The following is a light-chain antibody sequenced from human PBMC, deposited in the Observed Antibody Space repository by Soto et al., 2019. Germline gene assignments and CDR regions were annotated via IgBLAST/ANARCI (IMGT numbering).Light chain of an antibody. V-gene: IGLV2-8*01. CDR2: EVS. J-gene: IGLJ2*01. CDR1: SSDVGGYNY. Sequence: QSALTQPPSASGSPGQSVTISCTGTSSDVGGYNYVSWYQQHPGKAPKLMIYEVSKRPSGVPDRFSASKSGNTASLTVSGLQAEDEDDYYCSSYAGSNNHVVFGGGTKLTVL. CDR3: SSYAGSNNHVV.